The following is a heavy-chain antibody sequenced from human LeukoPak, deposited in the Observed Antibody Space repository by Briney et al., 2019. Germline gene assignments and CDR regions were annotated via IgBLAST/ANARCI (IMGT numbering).Heavy chain of an antibody. CDR2: INPNSGGT. J-gene: IGHJ1*01. CDR1: GYTFTGYY. D-gene: IGHD3-10*01. Sequence: ASVKVSCKASGYTFTGYYMHWVRQAPGQGLEWMGWINPNSGGTNYAQKFQGRVTMTRDTSISTAYMELSRLRSDDTAVYYCARGSDYYGSGSPYWGQGTLVTVSS. CDR3: ARGSDYYGSGSPY. V-gene: IGHV1-2*02.